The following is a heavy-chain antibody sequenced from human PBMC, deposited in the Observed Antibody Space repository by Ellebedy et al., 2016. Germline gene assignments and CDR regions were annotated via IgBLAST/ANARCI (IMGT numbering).Heavy chain of an antibody. V-gene: IGHV3-30-3*01. J-gene: IGHJ6*02. D-gene: IGHD5/OR15-5a*01. CDR1: GFTFSSYA. CDR3: ARDLPKGSYYYYYGMDV. CDR2: ISYDGSNK. Sequence: GESLKISCAASGFTFSSYAMHWVRQAPGKGLEWVAVISYDGSNKYYADSVKGRFTISRDNSKNTLYLQMNSLRAEDTAVYYCARDLPKGSYYYYYGMDVWGQGTTVTVSS.